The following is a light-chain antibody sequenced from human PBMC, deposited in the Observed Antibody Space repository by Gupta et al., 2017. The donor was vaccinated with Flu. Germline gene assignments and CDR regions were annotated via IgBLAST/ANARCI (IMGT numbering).Light chain of an antibody. CDR2: RSN. Sequence: QSVLTQPPSTSGTPGQRVTFSCSGGNSNIGINYVYWYQQRPGAAPKLLIYRSNQRPSGVPDRFSGSKSGTSASLAISGLRAEDEAEYYCAAWDDSLSGVVFGGGTKLTVL. CDR1: NSNIGINY. J-gene: IGLJ2*01. CDR3: AAWDDSLSGVV. V-gene: IGLV1-47*01.